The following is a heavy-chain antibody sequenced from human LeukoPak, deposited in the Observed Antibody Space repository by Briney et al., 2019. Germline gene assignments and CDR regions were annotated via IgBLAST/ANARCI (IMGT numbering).Heavy chain of an antibody. J-gene: IGHJ4*02. CDR1: GFTFSSYA. V-gene: IGHV3-23*01. Sequence: GGSLRLSCAASGFTFSSYAMSWVRQAPGKGLEWVSAISGSGGSTYYADSVKGRFTISGDNSKNTLYLQMNSLRAEDTAVYYCASHSSSWHNLFDYWGQGTLVTVSS. CDR2: ISGSGGST. CDR3: ASHSSSWHNLFDY. D-gene: IGHD6-13*01.